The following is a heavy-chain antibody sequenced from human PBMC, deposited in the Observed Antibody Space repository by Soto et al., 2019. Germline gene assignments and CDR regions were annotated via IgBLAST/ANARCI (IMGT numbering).Heavy chain of an antibody. D-gene: IGHD2-15*01. CDR1: GFTFSSYA. J-gene: IGHJ6*03. V-gene: IGHV3-23*01. CDR3: AKALLYCSGGSCYGPYYYYYMDV. CDR2: ISGSGGST. Sequence: GFLRLSCAASGFTFSSYAMSWVRQAPGKGLEWVSAISGSGGSTYYADSVKGRFTISRDNSKNTLYLQMNSLRAEDTAVYYCAKALLYCSGGSCYGPYYYYYMDVWGKGTTVTVSS.